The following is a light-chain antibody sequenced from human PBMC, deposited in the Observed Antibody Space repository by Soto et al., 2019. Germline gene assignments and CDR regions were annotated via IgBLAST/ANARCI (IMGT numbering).Light chain of an antibody. CDR1: QSISSY. V-gene: IGKV1-39*01. Sequence: DIQMTQSPSSLSASVGDRVTITCRASQSISSYLNWYQQKPGKAPKLLIYAASSLQSGVPSRFSGSGSGTDFSLTISSLQPEDFATYYCQQSYSTTDTFGQGTTLEIK. CDR2: AAS. J-gene: IGKJ2*01. CDR3: QQSYSTTDT.